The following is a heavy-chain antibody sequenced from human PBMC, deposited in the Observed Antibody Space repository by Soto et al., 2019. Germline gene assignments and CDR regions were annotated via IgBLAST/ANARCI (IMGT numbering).Heavy chain of an antibody. V-gene: IGHV1-58*01. CDR2: IVVGSGNT. D-gene: IGHD3-22*01. CDR3: AAEISSGHGMDV. Sequence: QLQLVQSGPEVKKPGTSVKVSCKASGFTFTSSAVQWVRQARGQRLEWIGWIVVGSGNTNYAQKFQERVTITRDMSTSTAYMELSSLRSEDTAVYYCAAEISSGHGMDVWGQGTTVTVSS. CDR1: GFTFTSSA. J-gene: IGHJ6*02.